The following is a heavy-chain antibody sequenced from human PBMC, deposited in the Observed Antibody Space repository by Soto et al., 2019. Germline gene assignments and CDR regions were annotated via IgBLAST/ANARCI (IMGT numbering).Heavy chain of an antibody. V-gene: IGHV3-33*01. Sequence: GGSLRLSCAASGFTFSSYGMHWVRQAPGKGLEWVAVIWYDGSNKYYADSVKGRFTISRDNSKNTLYLQMNSLRAEDTAVYYCARDIVGDYVSYYFDYWGQGTLVTVSS. CDR3: ARDIVGDYVSYYFDY. CDR1: GFTFSSYG. CDR2: IWYDGSNK. J-gene: IGHJ4*02. D-gene: IGHD4-17*01.